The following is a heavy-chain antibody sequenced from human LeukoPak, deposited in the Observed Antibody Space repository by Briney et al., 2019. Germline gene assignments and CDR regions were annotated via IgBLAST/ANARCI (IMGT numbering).Heavy chain of an antibody. CDR1: GYTFTGYY. CDR3: ARAASLSWNDVVDY. J-gene: IGHJ4*02. CDR2: INPNSGGT. Sequence: GASVKVSCKASGYTFTGYYMHWVRQAPGQGLEWMGWINPNSGGTNYVQKFQGRVTMTRDTSITTAYMELSRLRSDDTAVYYCARAASLSWNDVVDYWGQGTLVTVSS. V-gene: IGHV1-2*02. D-gene: IGHD1-1*01.